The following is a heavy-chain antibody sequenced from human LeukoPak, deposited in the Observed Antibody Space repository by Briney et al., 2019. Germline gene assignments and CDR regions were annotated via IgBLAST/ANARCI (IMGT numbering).Heavy chain of an antibody. CDR1: GGSISSYY. V-gene: IGHV4-59*01. D-gene: IGHD6-6*01. CDR3: ARASSDYSSSSPGRNYNFDY. CDR2: IYYSGST. Sequence: SETLSLTRTVSGGSISSYYWSWIRQPPGKGLEWIGYIYYSGSTNYNPSLKSRVTISVDTSKNQFSLKLSSVTAADTAVFYCARASSDYSSSSPGRNYNFDYWGQGTLVTVSS. J-gene: IGHJ4*02.